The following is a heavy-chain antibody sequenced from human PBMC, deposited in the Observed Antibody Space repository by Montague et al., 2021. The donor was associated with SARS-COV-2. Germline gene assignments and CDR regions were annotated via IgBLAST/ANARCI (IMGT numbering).Heavy chain of an antibody. D-gene: IGHD5-18*01. V-gene: IGHV3-30*18. Sequence: SLRLSCAASGFTFSTYGMYWVRQAPGKGLEWVAVISFDGSNKYYADSVKGRFTISRDNSKNTVYLQMNSLRGEGTAVYYCAKGDTSPGDYWGQGTLVTVSS. CDR3: AKGDTSPGDY. J-gene: IGHJ4*02. CDR2: ISFDGSNK. CDR1: GFTFSTYG.